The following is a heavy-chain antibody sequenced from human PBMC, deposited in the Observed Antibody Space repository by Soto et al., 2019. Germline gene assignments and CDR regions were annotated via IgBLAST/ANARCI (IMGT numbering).Heavy chain of an antibody. CDR2: IYYSGST. CDR1: GGSISSYY. D-gene: IGHD4-4*01. V-gene: IGHV4-59*01. J-gene: IGHJ5*02. CDR3: ARYHSNYAPGRNWFDP. Sequence: SETLSLTCTVSGGSISSYYWSWIRQPPGKGLEWIGYIYYSGSTNYNPSLKSRVTISVDTSKNQFSLKLSSVTAADTAVYYCARYHSNYAPGRNWFDPWGQGTLVTVSS.